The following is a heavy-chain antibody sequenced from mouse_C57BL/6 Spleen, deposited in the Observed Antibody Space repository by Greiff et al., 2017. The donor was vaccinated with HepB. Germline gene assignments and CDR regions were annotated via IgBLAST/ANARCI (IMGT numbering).Heavy chain of an antibody. J-gene: IGHJ4*01. V-gene: IGHV1-31*01. Sequence: EVQLQQSGPELVKPGASVKISCKASGYSFTGYYMHWVKQSHGNILDWIGYIYPYNGVSSYNQKFKGKATLTVDKSSSTAYMELRSLPSEDSAVYYCARGAVVEGYYAMDYWGQGTSVTVSS. CDR3: ARGAVVEGYYAMDY. CDR2: IYPYNGVS. CDR1: GYSFTGYY. D-gene: IGHD1-1*01.